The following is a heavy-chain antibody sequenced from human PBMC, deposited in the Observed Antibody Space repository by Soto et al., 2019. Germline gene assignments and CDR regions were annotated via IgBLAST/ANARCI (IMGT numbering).Heavy chain of an antibody. J-gene: IGHJ3*02. CDR2: IYQSGST. V-gene: IGHV4-30-2*01. Sequence: PXGTLSLTCAVSGGSLSSSAYSWSWIRQPPGKGLEWIGFIYQSGSTYYNPSLKSRVTMSLDRPKNQFSLKLSSVTAADTAVYYCARELLFYDSDGFSWDDAFDIWGQGTMVTVPS. CDR1: GGSLSSSAYS. CDR3: ARELLFYDSDGFSWDDAFDI. D-gene: IGHD3-22*01.